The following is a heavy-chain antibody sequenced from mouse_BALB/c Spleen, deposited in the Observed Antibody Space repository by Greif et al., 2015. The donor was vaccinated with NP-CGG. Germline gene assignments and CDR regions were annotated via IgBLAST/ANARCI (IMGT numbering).Heavy chain of an antibody. J-gene: IGHJ4*01. CDR2: INPSTGYT. CDR3: ARGYGYSYYAMDY. V-gene: IGHV1-7*01. CDR1: GYTFTSYW. Sequence: QVQLQQSGAELAKPGASVKMSCKASGYTFTSYWMHWVKQRPGQGLEWIGYINPSTGYTEYNQKFKDKATLTADKSSSTAYMQLSSLTSEDSAVYYCARGYGYSYYAMDYWGQGTSVTVSS. D-gene: IGHD2-2*01.